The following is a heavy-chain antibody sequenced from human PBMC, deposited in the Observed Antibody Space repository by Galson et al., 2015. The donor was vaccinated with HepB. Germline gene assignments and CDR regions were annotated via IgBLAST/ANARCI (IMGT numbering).Heavy chain of an antibody. D-gene: IGHD3-22*01. J-gene: IGHJ1*01. CDR3: AKGPHYYDSSGYYKPWVGEYFQH. Sequence: SLRLSCAASGFTFSSYGMHWVRQAPGKGLEWVAVISYDGSNKYYADSVKGRFTISRDNSKNTLYLQMNSLRAEDTAVYYCAKGPHYYDSSGYYKPWVGEYFQHWGQGTLVTVSS. CDR1: GFTFSSYG. CDR2: ISYDGSNK. V-gene: IGHV3-30*18.